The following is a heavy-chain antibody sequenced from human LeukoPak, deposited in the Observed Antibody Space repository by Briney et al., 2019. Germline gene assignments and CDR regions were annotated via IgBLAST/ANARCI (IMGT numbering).Heavy chain of an antibody. CDR1: GGSISSYY. CDR2: IYYSGST. V-gene: IGHV4-59*01. D-gene: IGHD3-16*02. J-gene: IGHJ5*02. CDR3: ARSKGITFGGVIVPPPNWFDP. Sequence: SETLSLTCTVSGGSISSYYWSWIRQPPEKGLEWIGYIYYSGSTNYNPSLKSRVTISVDTSKNQFSLKLSSVTAADTAVYYCARSKGITFGGVIVPPPNWFDPWGQGTLVTVSS.